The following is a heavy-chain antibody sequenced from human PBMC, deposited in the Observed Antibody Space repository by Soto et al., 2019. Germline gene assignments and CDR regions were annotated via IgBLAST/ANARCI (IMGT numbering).Heavy chain of an antibody. CDR3: ARVQSGYDFAY. D-gene: IGHD5-12*01. CDR2: ISANNGNT. CDR1: GYTFTSYG. Sequence: QVQLVQSGAEVKKPGASVKVSCKASGYTFTSYGINWVRQAPGQGLEWMGWISANNGNTHYAQKLQGRVTMTTDTSTSTAYMELRSLRSADTAVYYWARVQSGYDFAYWGQGTLVTVSS. J-gene: IGHJ4*02. V-gene: IGHV1-18*01.